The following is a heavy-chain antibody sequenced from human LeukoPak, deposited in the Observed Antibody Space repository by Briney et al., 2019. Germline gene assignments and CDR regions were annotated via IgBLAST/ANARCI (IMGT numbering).Heavy chain of an antibody. CDR1: GFTVSSNY. V-gene: IGHV3-53*01. CDR2: IFGGGST. D-gene: IGHD2-21*02. J-gene: IGHJ4*02. Sequence: GGSLRLSCAASGFTVSSNYMSWVRQAPGKGLEWVSVIFGGGSTYYADSVKGRFTISRDNSKNTLYLQMNSLRAEDTAVYYCAREGTYCGGDCYPLGYWGQGTLVTVSS. CDR3: AREGTYCGGDCYPLGY.